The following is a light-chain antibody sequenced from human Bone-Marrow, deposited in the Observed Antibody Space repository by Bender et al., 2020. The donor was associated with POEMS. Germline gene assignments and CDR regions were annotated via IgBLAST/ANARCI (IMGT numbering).Light chain of an antibody. J-gene: IGLJ3*02. Sequence: QSALTQPASVSGSPGQTITISCTGTTSDVGGYYYVFWYQQHPGKAPKLMIYDVTNRPSGVSHRFSGSQSGNAASLTISGLQADDEADYYCSSYTTSSTWVFGGGTKLTVL. CDR3: SSYTTSSTWV. V-gene: IGLV2-14*01. CDR2: DVT. CDR1: TSDVGGYYY.